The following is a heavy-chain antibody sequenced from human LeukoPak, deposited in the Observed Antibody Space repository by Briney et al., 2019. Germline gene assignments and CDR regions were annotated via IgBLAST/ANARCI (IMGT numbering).Heavy chain of an antibody. J-gene: IGHJ4*02. CDR1: GYSFTSYW. CDR2: IYPGDFDT. V-gene: IGHV5-51*01. Sequence: GESLKISCKGSGYSFTSYWIGWVRQMPGKGLEWMGIIYPGDFDTRYSPSFQGQVTISADKSISTAYLQWSSLKASDTAMYYCARHSSLVGELLWFGELLYPYYFDYWGQGTLVTVSS. D-gene: IGHD3-10*01. CDR3: ARHSSLVGELLWFGELLYPYYFDY.